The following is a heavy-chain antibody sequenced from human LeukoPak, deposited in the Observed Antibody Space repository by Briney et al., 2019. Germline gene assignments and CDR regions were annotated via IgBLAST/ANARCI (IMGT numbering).Heavy chain of an antibody. V-gene: IGHV3-7*04. CDR3: ARNRVVVPAAP. D-gene: IGHD2-2*01. Sequence: GGSLRLSCAASGFTFSSYWMSWVRQAPGKGLEWVANMNRDGSEKYYVDSVKGRFTISRDNAKNSLDLQMNSLRVGDTAVYYCARNRVVVPAAPWGQGTLSPSPQ. CDR1: GFTFSSYW. J-gene: IGHJ5*02. CDR2: MNRDGSEK.